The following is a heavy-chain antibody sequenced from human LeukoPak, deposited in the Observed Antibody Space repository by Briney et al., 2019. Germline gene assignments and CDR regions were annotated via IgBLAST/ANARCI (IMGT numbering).Heavy chain of an antibody. D-gene: IGHD6-13*01. J-gene: IGHJ3*02. CDR3: ARGAAAAGLDAFDI. Sequence: GGSLRLSCAASGFTFSSYSMNWVRQAPEKGLEWVSTISSSSSYVYYADSVKGRFTISRDNAKNSLYLQMNSLRAEDTAVYYCARGAAAAGLDAFDIWGQGTMVTVSS. CDR2: ISSSSSYV. V-gene: IGHV3-21*01. CDR1: GFTFSSYS.